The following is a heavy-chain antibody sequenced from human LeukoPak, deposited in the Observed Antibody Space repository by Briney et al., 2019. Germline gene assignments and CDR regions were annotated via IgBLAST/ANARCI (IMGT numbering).Heavy chain of an antibody. CDR2: ISAYNGNT. V-gene: IGHV1-18*01. D-gene: IGHD2-15*01. CDR3: ATWRYCSGGSCYGNYYMDV. CDR1: GYTFTSYG. Sequence: ASVTVSCKASGYTFTSYGISWVRQAPGQGLEWMGWISAYNGNTNYAQKLQGRVTMTTDTSTRTAYMELRSLRSDDTAAYYCATWRYCSGGSCYGNYYMDVWGKGTTVTVSS. J-gene: IGHJ6*03.